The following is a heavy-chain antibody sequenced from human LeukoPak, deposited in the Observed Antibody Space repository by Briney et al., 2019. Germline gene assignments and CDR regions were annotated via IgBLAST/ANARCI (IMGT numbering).Heavy chain of an antibody. CDR2: IYYSGST. Sequence: SETLSLTCTVSGGSLSSYYWSWIRQPPGKGLEWIGYIYYSGSTNYNPSLKSRVTISVDTSKNQLSLKLSSVTAADTAVYYCAREVHSSSSGNWFDPWGQGTLVTVSS. J-gene: IGHJ5*02. CDR3: AREVHSSSSGNWFDP. CDR1: GGSLSSYY. D-gene: IGHD6-6*01. V-gene: IGHV4-59*01.